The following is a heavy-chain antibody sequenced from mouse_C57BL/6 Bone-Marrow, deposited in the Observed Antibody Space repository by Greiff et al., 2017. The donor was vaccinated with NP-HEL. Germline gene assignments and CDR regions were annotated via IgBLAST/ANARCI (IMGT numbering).Heavy chain of an antibody. CDR2: IHPNSGST. V-gene: IGHV1-64*01. J-gene: IGHJ2*01. CDR3: ARSTTVVATPDY. Sequence: VQLQQPGAELVKPGASVKLSCKASGYTFTSYWMHWVKQRPGQGLEWIGMIHPNSGSTNSNEKFKSKATLTVDKSSSTAYMQLSSLTSEDSAVYYCARSTTVVATPDYWGQGTTLTVSS. D-gene: IGHD1-1*01. CDR1: GYTFTSYW.